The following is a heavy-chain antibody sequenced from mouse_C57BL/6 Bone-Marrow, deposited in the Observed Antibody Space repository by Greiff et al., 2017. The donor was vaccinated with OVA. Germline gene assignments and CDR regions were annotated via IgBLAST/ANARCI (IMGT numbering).Heavy chain of an antibody. V-gene: IGHV1-81*01. Sequence: QVQLQQSGAELARPGASVKLSCKASGYTFTSYGISWVKQRTGQGLEWIGEIYPRSGNTYYNETFKGKATLTADKSSSTAYMELRSLKSEDSAMYFCARIYYGNCWYCDVWGTGTTVTVSS. CDR3: ARIYYGNCWYCDV. J-gene: IGHJ1*03. CDR1: GYTFTSYG. CDR2: IYPRSGNT. D-gene: IGHD2-1*01.